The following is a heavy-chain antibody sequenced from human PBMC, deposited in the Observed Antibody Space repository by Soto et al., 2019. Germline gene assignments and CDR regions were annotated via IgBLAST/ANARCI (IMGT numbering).Heavy chain of an antibody. CDR1: GFTFSSYA. Sequence: QVQLVESGGGVVQPGRSLRLSCASSGFTFSSYAMHWVRQAPGKGLEWVAVISYDGSNKYNADSVKGRFTISRDNSKNTLYLQMNSLRAEDTAVYYCARDRATSVGAYSYFQHWGQGTLVTVSS. CDR2: ISYDGSNK. D-gene: IGHD1-26*01. V-gene: IGHV3-30-3*01. J-gene: IGHJ1*01. CDR3: ARDRATSVGAYSYFQH.